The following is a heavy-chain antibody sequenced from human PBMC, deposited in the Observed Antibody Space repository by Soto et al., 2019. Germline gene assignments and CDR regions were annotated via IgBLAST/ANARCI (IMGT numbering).Heavy chain of an antibody. V-gene: IGHV3-7*03. J-gene: IGHJ4*02. CDR1: GFSFSSDW. D-gene: IGHD1-1*01. CDR3: AKEGPLPKNWPLDY. Sequence: PGGSLRLSCGASGFSFSSDWMGWVRQAPGKGLEWVANIKEDGSEKYYADSVKGRFTISRDNSKNTLYLQMNSLRAEDTAVYYCAKEGPLPKNWPLDYWGQGTLVTVSS. CDR2: IKEDGSEK.